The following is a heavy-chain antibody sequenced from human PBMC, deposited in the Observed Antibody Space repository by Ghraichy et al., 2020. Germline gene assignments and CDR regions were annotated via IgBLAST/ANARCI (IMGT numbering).Heavy chain of an antibody. CDR2: IRYDGSNK. V-gene: IGHV3-30*02. J-gene: IGHJ1*01. CDR1: GFTFSSYG. CDR3: AKGALYYYDEGGDFQH. D-gene: IGHD3-22*01. Sequence: GGSLRLSCAASGFTFSSYGMHWVRQAPGKGLEWVAFIRYDGSNKYYADSVKGRFTISRDNSKNTLYLQMNSLRAEDTAVYYCAKGALYYYDEGGDFQHWGQGTLVTVSS.